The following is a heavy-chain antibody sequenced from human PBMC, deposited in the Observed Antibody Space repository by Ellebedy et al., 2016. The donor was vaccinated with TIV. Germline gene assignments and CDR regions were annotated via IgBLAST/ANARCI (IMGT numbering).Heavy chain of an antibody. Sequence: GESLKISCAASGFTFDDYGMSWVRQAPGKGLEWVSGINWNGDSTGYADSVKVRFTISRDNSKNTLDLQMNSLRVEDTAVYYCVKGGYDRSGYYAPPVECWGQGTLVTVSS. CDR3: VKGGYDRSGYYAPPVEC. V-gene: IGHV3-20*04. J-gene: IGHJ4*02. D-gene: IGHD3-22*01. CDR2: INWNGDST. CDR1: GFTFDDYG.